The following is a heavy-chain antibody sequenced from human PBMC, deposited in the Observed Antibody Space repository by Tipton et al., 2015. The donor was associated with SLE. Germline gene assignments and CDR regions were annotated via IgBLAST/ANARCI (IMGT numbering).Heavy chain of an antibody. CDR3: ASGWIQLWWDY. Sequence: TLSLTCTVSGGSISSSSYYWGWIRQPPGKGLEWIGGIYYSGSTYYNPSLKSRVTISVDTSKNQFSLKLSSVTAADTAVYYCASGWIQLWWDYWGQGTLVTVSS. CDR2: IYYSGST. J-gene: IGHJ4*02. D-gene: IGHD5-18*01. V-gene: IGHV4-39*07. CDR1: GGSISSSSYY.